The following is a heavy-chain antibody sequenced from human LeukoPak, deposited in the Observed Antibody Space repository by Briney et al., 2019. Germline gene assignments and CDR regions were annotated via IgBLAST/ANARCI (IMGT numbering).Heavy chain of an antibody. Sequence: SVKVSCKASGGTFSSYAISWVRQAPGQGLEWMGRIIPILGIANYAQKFQGRVTITADKSTSTAYMELSSLRSEDTAVYYCWIVGPPGFDYWGQGTLVTVSS. J-gene: IGHJ4*02. CDR2: IIPILGIA. CDR3: WIVGPPGFDY. D-gene: IGHD1-26*01. CDR1: GGTFSSYA. V-gene: IGHV1-69*04.